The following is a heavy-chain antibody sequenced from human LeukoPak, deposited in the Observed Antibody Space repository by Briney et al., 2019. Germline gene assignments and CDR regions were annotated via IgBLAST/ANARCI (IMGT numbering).Heavy chain of an antibody. CDR2: ISSSSSYI. V-gene: IGHV3-21*01. J-gene: IGHJ4*02. CDR3: ARDGFSYGQGAAMGC. Sequence: GGSLRLSCAASGFTFRGYNLNWVRQAPGKGLEWVSAISSSSSYIYYADSVKGRFTISRDNAKNSLYLQMNSLRAEDTAVYYCARDGFSYGQGAAMGCWGQGTLVSVSS. D-gene: IGHD5-18*01. CDR1: GFTFRGYN.